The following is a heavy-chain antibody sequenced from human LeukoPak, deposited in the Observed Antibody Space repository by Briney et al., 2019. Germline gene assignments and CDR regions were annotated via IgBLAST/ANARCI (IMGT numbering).Heavy chain of an antibody. D-gene: IGHD3-9*01. CDR2: ISYDGSNK. J-gene: IGHJ4*02. V-gene: IGHV3-30*04. CDR3: ARDRLYYDILTGLDY. CDR1: GFTFSSYA. Sequence: GGSLRLSCAASGFTFSSYAMHWVRQAPGKGLEWVAVISYDGSNKYYADSVKGRFTISRDNSKNTLYLQMNSLRAEDTAVYYCARDRLYYDILTGLDYWGQGTLVTVSS.